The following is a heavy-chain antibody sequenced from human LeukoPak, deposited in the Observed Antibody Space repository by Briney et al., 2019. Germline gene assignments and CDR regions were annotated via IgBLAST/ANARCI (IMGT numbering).Heavy chain of an antibody. D-gene: IGHD2-15*01. CDR2: TYYSGST. V-gene: IGHV4-31*03. Sequence: SQTLSLTCTVSGDSISSGNYYWSWIRQHPGKGLEWLGYTYYSGSTYYNPSLKSRVTVSMDTSKNQFSLKLNSVSAADTAVYYCAREYRGYCSGSSCYGWFDPWGQGTLVTVSS. CDR3: AREYRGYCSGSSCYGWFDP. J-gene: IGHJ5*02. CDR1: GDSISSGNYY.